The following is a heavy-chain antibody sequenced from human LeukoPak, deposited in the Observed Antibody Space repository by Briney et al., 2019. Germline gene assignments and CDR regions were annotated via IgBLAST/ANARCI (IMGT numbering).Heavy chain of an antibody. J-gene: IGHJ6*02. D-gene: IGHD3-16*01. Sequence: ASVRVSCKASGYTFTGYYMHWVRQAPGQGLEWMGWINPNSGRTNYAQKFQGRVTMTRDTSTSTAYMELSRLRSDDTAVYYCARYPMGYYYGMDVWGQGTTVTVSS. CDR1: GYTFTGYY. CDR3: ARYPMGYYYGMDV. CDR2: INPNSGRT. V-gene: IGHV1-2*02.